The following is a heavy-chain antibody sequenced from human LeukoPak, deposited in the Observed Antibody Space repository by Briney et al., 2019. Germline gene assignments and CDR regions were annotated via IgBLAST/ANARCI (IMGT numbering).Heavy chain of an antibody. CDR2: ISSSSSYI. D-gene: IGHD1-26*01. CDR3: AREGGSYSDFDY. Sequence: GGSLRLSCAASGFTFSSYSMNWVRQAPGKGLEWVSSISSSSSYIYHVDSVKGRFTISRDNAKNSLYLQMNSLRAEDTAVYYCAREGGSYSDFDYWGQGTLVTVSS. CDR1: GFTFSSYS. V-gene: IGHV3-21*01. J-gene: IGHJ4*02.